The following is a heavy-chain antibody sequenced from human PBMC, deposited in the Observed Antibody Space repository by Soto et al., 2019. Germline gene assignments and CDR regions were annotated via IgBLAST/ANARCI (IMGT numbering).Heavy chain of an antibody. Sequence: ASVKVSCKASGYTFISYAMHWVRQAPGQRLEWMGWLNAASGDTTFSQSFEGRVTITRDTSANTAYMELSSLKPEDTAVYYCARSYNWNEGYDYWGQGTLVTVSS. D-gene: IGHD1-20*01. CDR3: ARSYNWNEGYDY. J-gene: IGHJ4*02. CDR1: GYTFISYA. V-gene: IGHV1-3*01. CDR2: LNAASGDT.